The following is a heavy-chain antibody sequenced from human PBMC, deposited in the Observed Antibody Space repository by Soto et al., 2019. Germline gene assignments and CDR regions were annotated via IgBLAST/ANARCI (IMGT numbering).Heavy chain of an antibody. V-gene: IGHV1-69*01. CDR3: ARSGSADIVVVVAAQNFFDY. J-gene: IGHJ4*02. CDR2: IIPIFGTA. D-gene: IGHD2-15*01. CDR1: GGTFSSYA. Sequence: QVQLVQSGAEVKKPGSSVKVSCKASGGTFSSYAISWVRQAPGQGLEWMGGIIPIFGTANYEQKFQGRVTITAGESTSTDYMELSSVRSEDMAVYYCARSGSADIVVVVAAQNFFDYRGQGTLVTVSS.